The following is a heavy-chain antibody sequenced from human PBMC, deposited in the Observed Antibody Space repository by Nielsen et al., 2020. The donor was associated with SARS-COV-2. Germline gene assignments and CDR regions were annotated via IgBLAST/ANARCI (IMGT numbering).Heavy chain of an antibody. J-gene: IGHJ2*01. CDR2: ISWNSVSI. D-gene: IGHD4-17*01. Sequence: GESPKISCLGSGFTFDDYAMHWVRQASGKGLEWVSGISWNSVSIDYADSVKGRFTISRDNAKSSLYLQMNSLRAEDTAFYYCAKVYGDYVGFFDVWGQGTLVTVSS. CDR1: GFTFDDYA. V-gene: IGHV3-9*01. CDR3: AKVYGDYVGFFDV.